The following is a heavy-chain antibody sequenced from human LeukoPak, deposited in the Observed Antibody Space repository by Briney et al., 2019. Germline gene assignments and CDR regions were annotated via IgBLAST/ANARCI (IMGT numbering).Heavy chain of an antibody. D-gene: IGHD5-24*01. Sequence: ASVKVSCKASGYTFTSYDINWVRQATGQGLEWMGWMNPNSGNTSYAPKFQGRVTMTRNTSISTAYMELSSLRSEDTAVYYCARGEMATTSFDYWGQGTLVTVSS. CDR3: ARGEMATTSFDY. V-gene: IGHV1-8*01. CDR2: MNPNSGNT. J-gene: IGHJ4*02. CDR1: GYTFTSYD.